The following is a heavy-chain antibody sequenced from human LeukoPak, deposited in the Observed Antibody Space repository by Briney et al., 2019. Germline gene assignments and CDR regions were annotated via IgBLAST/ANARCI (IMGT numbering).Heavy chain of an antibody. CDR3: TRGPIQLWLYHGMDV. CDR1: GFTFGDHA. D-gene: IGHD5-18*01. CDR2: IRSKTYGGTT. V-gene: IGHV3-49*04. Sequence: GRSLRLSCTVSGFTFGDHAMSWVRQAPGKGLEWVGVIRSKTYGGTTEYAASVKGRFIISRDDSTSIAYLQMNSLKTEDTAVYYCTRGPIQLWLYHGMDVWGQETTVTVSS. J-gene: IGHJ6*02.